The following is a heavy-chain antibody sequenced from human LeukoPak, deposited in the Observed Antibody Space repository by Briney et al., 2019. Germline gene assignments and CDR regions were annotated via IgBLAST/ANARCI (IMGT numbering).Heavy chain of an antibody. CDR3: ARENYCSSTSCYVWDLYYYYMDV. D-gene: IGHD2-2*01. CDR2: IYSSGST. V-gene: IGHV4-4*07. J-gene: IGHJ6*03. CDR1: GGSISSYY. Sequence: SETLSLTCTVSGGSISSYYWSWIRQPAGKGLEWIGRIYSSGSTNYNPSLKSRVTMSVDTSKNQFSLKLSSVTAADTAVYYCARENYCSSTSCYVWDLYYYYMDVWGKGTTVTISS.